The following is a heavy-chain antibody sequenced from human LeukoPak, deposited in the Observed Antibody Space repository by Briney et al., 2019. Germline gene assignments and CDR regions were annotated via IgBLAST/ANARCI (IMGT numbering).Heavy chain of an antibody. CDR2: VSYDGSYK. D-gene: IGHD5-18*01. J-gene: IGHJ4*02. CDR3: SRPPGYGAAYYFAY. V-gene: IGHV3-30*04. CDR1: GFTFEDYS. Sequence: GGSLRLSCAASGFTFEDYSMHWVRQAPGKGLEWVAVVSYDGSYKYYADSVKGRFTISRDNSKNTLYLQMNSLRAEDTAVYYCSRPPGYGAAYYFAYWGQGTLVTVSS.